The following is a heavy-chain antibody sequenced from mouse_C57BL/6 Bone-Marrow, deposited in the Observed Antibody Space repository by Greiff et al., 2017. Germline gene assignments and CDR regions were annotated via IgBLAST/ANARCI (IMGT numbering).Heavy chain of an antibody. CDR3: ARCSIYYGNYYFDY. CDR2: IDPSDSET. Sequence: QVQLQQPGAELVRPGSSVKLSCKASGYTFTSYWMHWVKQRPIQGLEWIGNIDPSDSETHYNQKFKDKATLTVDKSSSTAYMQLSSLTSEDSAVYYCARCSIYYGNYYFDYWGQGTTLTVSS. D-gene: IGHD2-1*01. J-gene: IGHJ2*01. V-gene: IGHV1-52*01. CDR1: GYTFTSYW.